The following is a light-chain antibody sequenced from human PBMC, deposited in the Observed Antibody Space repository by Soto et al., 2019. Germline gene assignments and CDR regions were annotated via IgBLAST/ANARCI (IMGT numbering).Light chain of an antibody. J-gene: IGLJ2*01. CDR3: ASWDDSLSGFVV. CDR2: RNS. V-gene: IGLV1-47*01. CDR1: SSNIGSNY. Sequence: QSVLTQPPSASGTPGQRVTISCPGGSSNIGSNYVFWYQQLPGTAPKVLMYRNSQRPSGVPDRFSGSKSGTSASLAISGLRSEDEADYYCASWDDSLSGFVVFGGGTKLTVL.